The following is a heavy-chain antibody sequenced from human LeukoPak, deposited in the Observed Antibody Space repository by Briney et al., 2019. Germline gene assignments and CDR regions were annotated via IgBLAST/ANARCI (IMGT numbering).Heavy chain of an antibody. Sequence: GASVKVSCKASGGTFSSYAISRVRQAPGQGLEWMGGITPIFGTANYAQKFQGRVTITADESTSTAYMELSSLRSEDTAVYYCARDLSSGWYGDWGQGTLVTVSS. V-gene: IGHV1-69*13. CDR2: ITPIFGTA. CDR1: GGTFSSYA. J-gene: IGHJ4*02. CDR3: ARDLSSGWYGD. D-gene: IGHD6-19*01.